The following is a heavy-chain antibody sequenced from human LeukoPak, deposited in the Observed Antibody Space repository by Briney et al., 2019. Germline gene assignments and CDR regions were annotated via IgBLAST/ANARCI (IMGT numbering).Heavy chain of an antibody. CDR1: GFTFRNYD. D-gene: IGHD5-12*01. V-gene: IGHV3-49*04. Sequence: GGSLRLSCTASGFTFRNYDMSWVRQAPGKGLEWVGFIRGKDYRGTIEYAASVRGRFTISRDDSNGIAYLQMNSLKSEDTAMYYCTKGGWLDYWGQGTLVTVSS. CDR2: IRGKDYRGTI. CDR3: TKGGWLDY. J-gene: IGHJ4*02.